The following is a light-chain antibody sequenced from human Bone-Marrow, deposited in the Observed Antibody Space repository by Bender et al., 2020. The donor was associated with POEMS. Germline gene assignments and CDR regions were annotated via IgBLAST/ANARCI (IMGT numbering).Light chain of an antibody. Sequence: QSVLTQPPSASGTPGQRVTIFCSGGSSSSGNNFVYWHQQRPGAAPKLLIYRDHQRPSGVPDRFSGSKSGASASLAIGGLRAEDEATYYCSTWDDALSVLLFGGGTKLTVL. CDR3: STWDDALSVLL. J-gene: IGLJ2*01. CDR1: SSSSGNNF. V-gene: IGLV1-47*01. CDR2: RDH.